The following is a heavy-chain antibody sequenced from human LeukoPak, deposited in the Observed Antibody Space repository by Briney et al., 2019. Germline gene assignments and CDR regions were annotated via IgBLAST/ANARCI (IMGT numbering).Heavy chain of an antibody. J-gene: IGHJ4*02. Sequence: PSETLSLTCTVSGGSLSSGGYYWSWIRHHPGKGLKWIGYIYYSGSTYYNPSCKSRVTISVDTSKNQFSLKLSSVTAADTAVYYCARGVTMIQVHNYFDYWGQGTLVTVSS. CDR3: ARGVTMIQVHNYFDY. D-gene: IGHD3-22*01. CDR1: GGSLSSGGYY. CDR2: IYYSGST. V-gene: IGHV4-31*03.